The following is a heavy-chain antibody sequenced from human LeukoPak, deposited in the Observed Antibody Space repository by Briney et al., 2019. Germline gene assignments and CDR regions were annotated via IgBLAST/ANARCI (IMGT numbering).Heavy chain of an antibody. V-gene: IGHV1-69*13. J-gene: IGHJ4*02. Sequence: SVNVSCKASGGTFSSYAISWVRQAPGQGLEWMGGIIPIFGTANYAQKFQGRVTITADESTSTAYMELSSLRSEDTAVYYCARSPDFWSGYSFHLDYWGQGTLVTVSS. CDR1: GGTFSSYA. CDR2: IIPIFGTA. D-gene: IGHD3-3*01. CDR3: ARSPDFWSGYSFHLDY.